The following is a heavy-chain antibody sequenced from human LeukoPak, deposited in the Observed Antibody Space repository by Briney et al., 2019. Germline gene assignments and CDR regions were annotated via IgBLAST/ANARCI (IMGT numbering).Heavy chain of an antibody. J-gene: IGHJ6*02. CDR2: SHYSGST. CDR3: ARAPRGESDAASGFYGVDV. V-gene: IGHV4-59*01. Sequence: SETLSLTCTVSGGSISTYYWTWIRQPPGKGLEWIGFSHYSGSTNYNPSLQSRVTISVDTSTNQFSLKLNSVTAADTAVYYCARAPRGESDAASGFYGVDVWGQGTTVIVSS. D-gene: IGHD3-22*01. CDR1: GGSISTYY.